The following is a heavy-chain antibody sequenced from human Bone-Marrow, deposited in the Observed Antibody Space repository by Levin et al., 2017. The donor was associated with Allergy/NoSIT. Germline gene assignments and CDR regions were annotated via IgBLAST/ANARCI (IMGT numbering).Heavy chain of an antibody. CDR1: GGSINSYY. Sequence: ASETLSLTCSVSGGSINSYYWSWIRQSPGKGLEYIGCVFFSGSPTYKPSLKSRVTISVDPSKNQFSLKLSSVTAADTAVYYCARDTGTTGVDSWGQGTLVTVSS. J-gene: IGHJ5*01. V-gene: IGHV4-59*01. CDR3: ARDTGTTGVDS. CDR2: VFFSGSP. D-gene: IGHD1-1*01.